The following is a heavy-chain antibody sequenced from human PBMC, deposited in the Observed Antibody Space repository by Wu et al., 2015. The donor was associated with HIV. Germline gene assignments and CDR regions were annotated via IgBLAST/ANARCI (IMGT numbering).Heavy chain of an antibody. D-gene: IGHD4-17*01. CDR3: ATRXEGDYDYVLGY. Sequence: QVQLVQSGSDLKKPGASVKVSCTASGYIFTAKYIHWVRQAPGQGLEWMGWINPNTGVTHYAPKFQGRVTLTSDTPITTAFMEVNNLRSDDTAVYYCATRXEGDYDYVLGYWGQGAPVTVSS. CDR1: GYIFTAKY. V-gene: IGHV1-2*02. J-gene: IGHJ4*02. CDR2: INPNTGVT.